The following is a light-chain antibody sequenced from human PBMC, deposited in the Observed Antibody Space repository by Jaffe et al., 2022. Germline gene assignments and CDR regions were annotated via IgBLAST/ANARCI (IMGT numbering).Light chain of an antibody. Sequence: DIQLTQSPSFLSASVGDRVTITCRASEAISHYLAWYQQKPGKAPQLLIYAASTLQSGVPSRFSGSGSGTEFTLTISSLQPEDFATYYCQQLNTYLITFGPGTTVDIK. CDR2: AAS. CDR1: EAISHY. V-gene: IGKV1-9*01. J-gene: IGKJ3*01. CDR3: QQLNTYLIT.